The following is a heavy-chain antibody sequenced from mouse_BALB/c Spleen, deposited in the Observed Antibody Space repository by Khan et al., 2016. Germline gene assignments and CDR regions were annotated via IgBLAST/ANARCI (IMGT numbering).Heavy chain of an antibody. D-gene: IGHD2-2*01. CDR2: IWGDGST. V-gene: IGHV2-6-7*01. CDR3: ARDGWGYYAMDY. Sequence: QVQLKESGPGLVAPSQSLSITCTVPGFSLIAYGVNWVRQPPGKGLEWLGMIWGDGSTDYNSVLKSRLNITKDNSKSQVFLKMNSLQSDDTARYYCARDGWGYYAMDYWGQGTSVTVSS. CDR1: GFSLIAYG. J-gene: IGHJ4*01.